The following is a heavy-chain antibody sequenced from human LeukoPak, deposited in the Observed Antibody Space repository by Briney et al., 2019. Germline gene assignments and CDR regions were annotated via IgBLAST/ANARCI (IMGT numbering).Heavy chain of an antibody. CDR3: ARGLSQYYDFWSGYYDYYYYMDV. Sequence: PSETLPLTCAVYGGSFSAYYWSWIRQPPGKGLEWIGEINHSGGTNYNPSLKSRVTISVDTSKNQFSLKLSSVTAADTAVYYCARGLSQYYDFWSGYYDYYYYMDVWGKGTTVTVSS. J-gene: IGHJ6*03. V-gene: IGHV4-34*01. CDR2: INHSGGT. CDR1: GGSFSAYY. D-gene: IGHD3-3*01.